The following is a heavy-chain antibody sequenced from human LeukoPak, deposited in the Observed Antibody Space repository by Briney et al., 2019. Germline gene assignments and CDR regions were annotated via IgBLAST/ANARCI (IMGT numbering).Heavy chain of an antibody. CDR1: GFTFTSSA. Sequence: GGSLRLSCGASGFTFTSSAMSWVRQAPGKGLEWVSAINLSGLRTYYADSVKGRFTISRDNSKNMLYLQMSGLRAEDTAVYSCVKGQILMDCWGQGALVTVSS. J-gene: IGHJ4*02. V-gene: IGHV3-23*01. CDR3: VKGQILMDC. CDR2: INLSGLRT. D-gene: IGHD3-9*01.